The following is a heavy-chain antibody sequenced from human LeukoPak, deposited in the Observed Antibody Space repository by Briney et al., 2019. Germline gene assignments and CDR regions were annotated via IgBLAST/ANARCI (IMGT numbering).Heavy chain of an antibody. CDR1: GFTFSNYR. D-gene: IGHD3-10*01. Sequence: PGGSLRLSCAASGFTFSNYRMNWVRRAPGKGLEWVSYISSSSSTIYYADSVKGRFTISRDNAKKSLYLQMNSLRDEDTAVYYCARGDSYGAVAAFDIWGQGTMVTVSS. J-gene: IGHJ3*02. CDR2: ISSSSSTI. V-gene: IGHV3-48*02. CDR3: ARGDSYGAVAAFDI.